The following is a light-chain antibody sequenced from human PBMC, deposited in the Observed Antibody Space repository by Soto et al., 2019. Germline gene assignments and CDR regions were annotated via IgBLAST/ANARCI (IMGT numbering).Light chain of an antibody. CDR3: SSYAGSTCRYA. Sequence: QSALTQPPSASGSPGQSVTISCTGTSNDVGGYNYVSWYQQHPGKAPNLIIYEVSQRPSGVPHRFSGSKSGNTASLTVSGLQVDDESDYYSSSYAGSTCRYAFGSGTKVTVL. CDR2: EVS. V-gene: IGLV2-8*01. J-gene: IGLJ1*01. CDR1: SNDVGGYNY.